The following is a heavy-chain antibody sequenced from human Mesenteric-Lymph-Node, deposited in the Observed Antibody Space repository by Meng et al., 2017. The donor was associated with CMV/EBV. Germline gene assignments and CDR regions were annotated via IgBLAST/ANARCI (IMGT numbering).Heavy chain of an antibody. CDR3: ARGNCRSTSCYCDY. V-gene: IGHV3-21*01. J-gene: IGHJ4*02. CDR2: ISSSSSYI. Sequence: GGSLRLSYAASGFTFSSYSMNWVRQAPGKGLEWVSSISSSSSYIYYADSVKGRFTISRDNAKNSLYLQMNSLRAEDTAVYYCARGNCRSTSCYCDYWGQGTLVTAPQ. D-gene: IGHD2-2*01. CDR1: GFTFSSYS.